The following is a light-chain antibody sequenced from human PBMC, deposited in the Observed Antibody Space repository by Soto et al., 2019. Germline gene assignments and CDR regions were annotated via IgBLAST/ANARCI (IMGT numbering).Light chain of an antibody. CDR2: RAS. CDR1: QSVARD. Sequence: EIVLTQSPGTLSLSPGETATLSCRASQSVARDLTWYQHKPGQAPRLLISRASTGATGIPDRFSGSGSGTDFTLTINRLEPEDSAVYYCQQYNNWPYTFGQGTKLEIK. CDR3: QQYNNWPYT. V-gene: IGKV3-20*01. J-gene: IGKJ2*01.